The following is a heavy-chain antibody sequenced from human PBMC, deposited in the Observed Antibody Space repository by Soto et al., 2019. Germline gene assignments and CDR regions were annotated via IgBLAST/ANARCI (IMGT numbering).Heavy chain of an antibody. CDR2: ISWNSGSI. Sequence: EVQLVESGGGLVQPGRSLRLSCAASGFTFDDYAMHWVRQAPGKGLEWVSGISWNSGSIGYADSVKGRFTISRDNAKNSLYLQMNSLRAEDTALYYCAKATKAYSSSWYYYYYGMDVW. J-gene: IGHJ6*01. CDR1: GFTFDDYA. D-gene: IGHD6-13*01. V-gene: IGHV3-9*01. CDR3: AKATKAYSSSWYYYYYGMDV.